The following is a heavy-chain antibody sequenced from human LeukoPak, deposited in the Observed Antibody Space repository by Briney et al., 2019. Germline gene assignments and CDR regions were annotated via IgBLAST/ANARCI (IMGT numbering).Heavy chain of an antibody. CDR1: GGSISSSSYY. CDR2: IYYSGST. D-gene: IGHD1-7*01. V-gene: IGHV4-39*07. Sequence: SETLSLTCTVSGGSISSSSYYWGWTRQPPGKGLEWIGSIYYSGSTYYNPSLKSRVTISVDTSKNQFSLKLSSVTAADTAVYYCASLNWNYRYYYYMDVWGKGTTVTVSS. CDR3: ASLNWNYRYYYYMDV. J-gene: IGHJ6*03.